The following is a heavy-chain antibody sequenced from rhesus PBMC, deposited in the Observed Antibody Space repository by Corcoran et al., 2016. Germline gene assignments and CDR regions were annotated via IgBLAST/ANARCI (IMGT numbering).Heavy chain of an antibody. V-gene: IGHV4-173*01. CDR3: ARGSLVLRD. CDR1: GGSTSRNY. CDR2: IPGRGGRP. Sequence: QVQLQESGPGLVKPSETLSLTCAVSGGSTSRNYWSWIRQPPGKGREWIGRIPGRGGRPDSTPSLKSRVTISTDTSKNQFSLKLSSVTAADTAVYYCARGSLVLRDWGQGVLVTVSS. J-gene: IGHJ4*01. D-gene: IGHD2-2*01.